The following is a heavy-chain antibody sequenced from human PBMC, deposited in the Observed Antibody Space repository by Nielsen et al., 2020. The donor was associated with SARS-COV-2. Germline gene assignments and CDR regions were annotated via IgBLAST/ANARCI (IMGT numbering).Heavy chain of an antibody. J-gene: IGHJ4*02. CDR2: INHSGST. Sequence: SETLSLTCAVYGGSFSDYDWSWIRQPPGEGLEWIGEINHSGSTNYNPSLKSRVTISVDTSKNQFSLNLSSVTAADTAVYYCARDGIAAAGTYFDYWGQGSLVTVSS. V-gene: IGHV4-34*01. D-gene: IGHD6-13*01. CDR3: ARDGIAAAGTYFDY. CDR1: GGSFSDYD.